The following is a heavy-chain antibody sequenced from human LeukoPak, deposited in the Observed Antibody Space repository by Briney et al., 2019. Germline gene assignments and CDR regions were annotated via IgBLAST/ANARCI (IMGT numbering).Heavy chain of an antibody. CDR3: ARTPPPYYDFWSGYSYYFDY. Sequence: GGSLRLSCAASGFTFSDYYMSWIRQAPGKGLEWVSYISPGATTIYYADSLKGRFTISRDNAKNTLYLQMNSLRAEDTAVYYCARTPPPYYDFWSGYSYYFDYWGQGTLVTVSS. CDR1: GFTFSDYY. J-gene: IGHJ4*02. V-gene: IGHV3-11*04. D-gene: IGHD3-3*01. CDR2: ISPGATTI.